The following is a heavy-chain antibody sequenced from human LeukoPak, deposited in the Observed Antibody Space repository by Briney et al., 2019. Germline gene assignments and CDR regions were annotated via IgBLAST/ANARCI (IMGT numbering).Heavy chain of an antibody. D-gene: IGHD3-9*01. CDR1: GFTFSNHG. CDR2: ISPSGDIT. J-gene: IGHJ4*02. CDR3: TKGRGYFLSGGDY. V-gene: IGHV3-23*01. Sequence: GGTLRLSCAASGFTFSNHGMNWVRQAPGKGLEWVSGISPSGDITYYADSVKGRFTISRDNAKNSLYLQMNSLRAEDTAVYYCTKGRGYFLSGGDYWGQGTLVTVSS.